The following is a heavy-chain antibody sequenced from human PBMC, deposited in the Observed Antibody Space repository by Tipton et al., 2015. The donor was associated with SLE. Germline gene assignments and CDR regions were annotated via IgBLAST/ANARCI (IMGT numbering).Heavy chain of an antibody. V-gene: IGHV4-38-2*01. J-gene: IGHJ3*02. CDR3: ARHDRYYYGSGSYYNGAFDI. D-gene: IGHD3-10*01. Sequence: TLSLTCAVSGYSIGSGYYWGWIRQPPGKGLEWIGSIYHSGSTYYNPSLKSRVTISVDTSKNQFSLKLSSVTAADTAVYYCARHDRYYYGSGSYYNGAFDIWGQGTMVTVSS. CDR1: GYSIGSGYY. CDR2: IYHSGST.